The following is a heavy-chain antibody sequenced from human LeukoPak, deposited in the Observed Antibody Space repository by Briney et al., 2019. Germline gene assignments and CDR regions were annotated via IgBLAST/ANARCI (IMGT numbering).Heavy chain of an antibody. CDR3: AREKSDTAMGYYFDY. CDR2: IYWDDDK. J-gene: IGHJ4*02. Sequence: SGPALVKPTQTLTLTCTFSGFSLSTSGVGVGWIRQPPGKALDWLALIYWDDDKSYSPSLKSRLTIIKDTSQTQVVLTITNMDTVDTATFCYAREKSDTAMGYYFDYWGQGTLVTVSS. CDR1: GFSLSTSGVG. D-gene: IGHD5-18*01. V-gene: IGHV2-5*02.